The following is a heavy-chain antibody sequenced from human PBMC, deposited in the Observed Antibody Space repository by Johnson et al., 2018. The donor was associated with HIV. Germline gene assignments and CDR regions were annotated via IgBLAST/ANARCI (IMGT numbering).Heavy chain of an antibody. V-gene: IGHV3-30*02. CDR3: ARASHSSGWYGRLGDAVDI. CDR1: GFTFNNYG. D-gene: IGHD6-19*01. Sequence: QVQLVESVGGLVQPGGSLRLSCAASGFTFNNYGMHWVRQSPGKGLEWVAFIRFDETIKYYGDSVKGRFTISRDNSKNTLYLQMNSLRVEDTAVYYCARASHSSGWYGRLGDAVDIWGQGTMVTVSS. J-gene: IGHJ3*02. CDR2: IRFDETIK.